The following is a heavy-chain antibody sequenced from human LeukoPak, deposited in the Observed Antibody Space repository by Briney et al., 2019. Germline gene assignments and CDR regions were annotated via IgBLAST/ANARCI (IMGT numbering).Heavy chain of an antibody. CDR1: GFTFSNYA. J-gene: IGHJ4*02. CDR3: ARDRAMVYIDDDYYFDY. CDR2: ISYDGSNK. D-gene: IGHD5-18*01. Sequence: GGSLRLSCAASGFTFSNYAMHWVRQAPGKGLEWVAVISYDGSNKYYADSVKGRFTISRDNSKNTLYVQMNSLRAEDTAVYYCARDRAMVYIDDDYYFDYWGQGTLVTVSS. V-gene: IGHV3-30*04.